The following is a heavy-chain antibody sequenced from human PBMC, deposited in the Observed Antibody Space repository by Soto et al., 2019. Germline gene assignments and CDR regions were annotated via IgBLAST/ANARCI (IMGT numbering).Heavy chain of an antibody. V-gene: IGHV1-2*02. CDR1: GYSFTGYY. D-gene: IGHD2-21*02. CDR2: IIPHSGET. CDR3: SRETDDFPTGAHDL. J-gene: IGHJ5*02. Sequence: QVQLVQSGAEVKRPGASVKVSCKASGYSFTGYYMHWVRQAPGQGLEWMGWIIPHSGETNYAQKFQARVTLTRDTSISTAYMQLSGLTSDDTAVYYCSRETDDFPTGAHDLWGQGTLVTVSS.